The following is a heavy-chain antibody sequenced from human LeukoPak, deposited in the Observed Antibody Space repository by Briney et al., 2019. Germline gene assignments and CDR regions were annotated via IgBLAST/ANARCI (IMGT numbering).Heavy chain of an antibody. CDR3: ARDFGYSFDY. J-gene: IGHJ4*02. CDR2: INTDGTVT. CDR1: GFTFSKYW. V-gene: IGHV3-74*01. D-gene: IGHD1-26*01. Sequence: PGGSLRLSCAASGFTFSKYWMLWVRQAPGKGLESVSRINTDGTVTTYADSVKGRFTVSRDNADNTMFLQMNSVRAEDTAVYYCARDFGYSFDYWGQGALVTVSS.